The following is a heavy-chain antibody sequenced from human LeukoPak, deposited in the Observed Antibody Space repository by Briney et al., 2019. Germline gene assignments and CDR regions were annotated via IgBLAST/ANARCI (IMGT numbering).Heavy chain of an antibody. Sequence: PGGSRRLSCEPSGFAFNTFAMNWVRQAPGKGLEWVAGISASGSRTYYGNSVKGRFTISRDNSKNTLFLQMNNLRGEDTARYFCAIDQSPHYYDSSGYSAFNLWGQGTMVTVSS. D-gene: IGHD3-22*01. CDR3: AIDQSPHYYDSSGYSAFNL. J-gene: IGHJ3*01. V-gene: IGHV3-23*01. CDR2: ISASGSRT. CDR1: GFAFNTFA.